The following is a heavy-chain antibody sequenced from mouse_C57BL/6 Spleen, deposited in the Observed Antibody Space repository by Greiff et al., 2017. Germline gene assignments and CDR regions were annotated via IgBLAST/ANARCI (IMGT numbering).Heavy chain of an antibody. Sequence: VQLQQSGPELVKPGASVKISCKASGYSFTDYNMNWVKQSNGKSLEWIGVINPNYGTTSYNQKFKGKATLTVDQSSSTAYMQLNSLTSEDSAVYYWAREDYYGSSHYAMDYWGQGTSVTVSS. J-gene: IGHJ4*01. CDR2: INPNYGTT. CDR3: AREDYYGSSHYAMDY. CDR1: GYSFTDYN. D-gene: IGHD1-1*01. V-gene: IGHV1-39*01.